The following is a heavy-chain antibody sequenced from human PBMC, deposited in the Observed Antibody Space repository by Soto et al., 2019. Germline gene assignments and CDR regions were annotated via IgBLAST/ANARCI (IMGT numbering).Heavy chain of an antibody. CDR3: ARGLQGTPEAYYSYYMDV. CDR1: GGSFSGYY. D-gene: IGHD1-1*01. Sequence: SETLSLTCAVYGGSFSGYYWSWIRQPPGKGLEWIGEINHSGSTNYNPSLKSRVTISVDTSKNQFSLKLSSVTAADTAVYYCARGLQGTPEAYYSYYMDVWGKGTTVTVSS. CDR2: INHSGST. J-gene: IGHJ6*03. V-gene: IGHV4-34*01.